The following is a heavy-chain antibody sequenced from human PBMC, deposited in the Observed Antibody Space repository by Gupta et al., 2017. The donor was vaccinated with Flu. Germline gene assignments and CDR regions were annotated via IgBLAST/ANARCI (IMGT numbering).Heavy chain of an antibody. Sequence: EEQLVESGGGLVQPGGSLSLSCAASGFTFSAYGMKWVRQAPGKGLEWLSYISSTDSATYYADSVKGRFTISRDNAKNSLYLQMNSLRAEDTAVYYCTKEGSAYFGFFDYWGQGSLVTVSS. CDR3: TKEGSAYFGFFDY. V-gene: IGHV3-48*03. D-gene: IGHD3-22*01. J-gene: IGHJ4*02. CDR2: ISSTDSAT. CDR1: GFTFSAYG.